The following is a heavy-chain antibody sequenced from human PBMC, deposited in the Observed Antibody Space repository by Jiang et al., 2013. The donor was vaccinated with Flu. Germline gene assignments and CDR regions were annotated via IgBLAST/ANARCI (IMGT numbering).Heavy chain of an antibody. Sequence: GGGVVQPGRSLRLSCAASGFTFSSYGMHWVRQAPGKGLEWVAVIWYDGSNKYYADSVKGRFTISRDNSKNTLYLQMNSLRAEDTAVYYCARDGAFKSSGYHYYFDYWGQGTLVTVSS. CDR2: IWYDGSNK. V-gene: IGHV3-33*01. D-gene: IGHD3-22*01. CDR1: GFTFSSYG. J-gene: IGHJ4*02. CDR3: ARDGAFKSSGYHYYFDY.